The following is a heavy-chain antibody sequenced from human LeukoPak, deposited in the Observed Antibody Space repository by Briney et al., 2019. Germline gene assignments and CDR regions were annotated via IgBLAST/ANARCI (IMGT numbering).Heavy chain of an antibody. CDR2: INHSGST. CDR1: GGSFSGYY. D-gene: IGHD2-15*01. CDR3: ARGLRYCSGGSCYPQYFQH. J-gene: IGHJ1*01. Sequence: SETLSPTCAVYGGSFSGYYWSWIRQPPGKGLEWIGEINHSGSTNYNPSLKSRVTISVDTSKNQFSLKLSSVTAADTAVYYCARGLRYCSGGSCYPQYFQHWGQGTLVTVSS. V-gene: IGHV4-34*01.